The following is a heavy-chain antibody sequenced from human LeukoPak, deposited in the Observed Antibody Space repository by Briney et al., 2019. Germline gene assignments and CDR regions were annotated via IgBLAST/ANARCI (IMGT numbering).Heavy chain of an antibody. J-gene: IGHJ4*02. CDR3: AREIYSSGWEYHFDY. CDR2: ISAYNGNT. CDR1: GYTFTRYG. Sequence: ASVKVSCKASGYTFTRYGISWVRQAPGQGLEWMGWISAYNGNTNYARKVQGRVTMTTDTSTNTAYLELRSLRYDDTAVYYCAREIYSSGWEYHFDYWGQGTLVTVSS. D-gene: IGHD6-19*01. V-gene: IGHV1-18*01.